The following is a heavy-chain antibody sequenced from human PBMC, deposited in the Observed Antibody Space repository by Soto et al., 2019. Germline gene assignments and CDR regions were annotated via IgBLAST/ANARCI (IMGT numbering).Heavy chain of an antibody. V-gene: IGHV1-69*13. D-gene: IGHD5-12*01. J-gene: IGHJ4*02. Sequence: VASVKVSCKASGGTFSSYAISWVRQAPGQGLEWMGGIIPIFGTANYAQKFQGRVTITADESTSTAYMELSSLRSEDTAVYYCATINRVGRGYYFDYWGQGTLVTVSS. CDR3: ATINRVGRGYYFDY. CDR1: GGTFSSYA. CDR2: IIPIFGTA.